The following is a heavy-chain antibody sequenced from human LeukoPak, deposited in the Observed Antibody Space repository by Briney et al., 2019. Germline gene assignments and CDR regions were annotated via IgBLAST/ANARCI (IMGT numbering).Heavy chain of an antibody. CDR3: ARGVSVVPDY. D-gene: IGHD4-23*01. V-gene: IGHV3-21*01. J-gene: IGHJ4*02. CDR2: ISSSSSYI. Sequence: GGPLRLSCAASGFTFSSYAMSWVRQAPGKGLEWVSSISSSSSYIYYADSVKGRFTISRDNAKNSLYLQMNSLRAEDTAVYYCARGVSVVPDYWGQGTLVTVSS. CDR1: GFTFSSYA.